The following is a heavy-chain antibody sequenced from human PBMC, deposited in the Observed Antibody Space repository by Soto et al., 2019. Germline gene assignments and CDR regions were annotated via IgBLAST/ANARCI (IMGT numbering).Heavy chain of an antibody. D-gene: IGHD4-17*01. CDR2: ISYDGSNK. CDR3: ARDDPYADRGWDY. J-gene: IGHJ4*02. CDR1: GFTLSSYA. Sequence: QVQLVESGGGVVQPGRSLRLSCAASGFTLSSYAMHWVRQAPGKGLEWVAVISYDGSNKYYADSVKGRFTISRDNSKNSLYLQMNSLRAEDTAVYYCARDDPYADRGWDYWGQGTLVTVSS. V-gene: IGHV3-30-3*01.